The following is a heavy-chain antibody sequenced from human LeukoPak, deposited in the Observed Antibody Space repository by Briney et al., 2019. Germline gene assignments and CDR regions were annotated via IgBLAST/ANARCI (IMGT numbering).Heavy chain of an antibody. CDR2: ISRTSST. Sequence: GGSPRLSCAGSGFTFSSYAMNWVRQAPGKGLQWVSAISRTSSTYYADSVKGRFTISRDNAKNSPYLQMNSLGADDTAVYYCASSSTFDSNGYFLGGYWGQGTLVTVSS. CDR3: ASSSTFDSNGYFLGGY. CDR1: GFTFSSYA. D-gene: IGHD3-22*01. J-gene: IGHJ4*02. V-gene: IGHV3-21*01.